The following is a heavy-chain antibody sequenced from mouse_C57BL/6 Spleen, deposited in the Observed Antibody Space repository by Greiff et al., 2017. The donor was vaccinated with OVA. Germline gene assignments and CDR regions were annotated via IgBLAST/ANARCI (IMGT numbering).Heavy chain of an antibody. CDR1: GFTFSSYT. D-gene: IGHD4-1*01. V-gene: IGHV5-9*01. CDR2: ISGGGGNT. J-gene: IGHJ3*01. CDR3: ARHANWDVWFAY. Sequence: DVMLVESGGGLVKPGGSLKLSCAASGFTFSSYTMSWVRQTPEKRLEWVATISGGGGNTYYPDSVKGRFTISRDNAKNTLYLQMSSLRSADTALYYCARHANWDVWFAYWGQGTLVTVSA.